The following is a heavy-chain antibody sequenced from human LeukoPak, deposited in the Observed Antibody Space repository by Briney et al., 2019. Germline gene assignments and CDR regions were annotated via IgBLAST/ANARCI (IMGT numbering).Heavy chain of an antibody. Sequence: GGSLRLSCIASGFSFSGHWMHWARQLPGKGLVWVSRISPTGSTTSYADSVKGRFTVSRDNAKNTLYLPVNNLRAEDTAVYYCARGPNSNWSGLDFWGQGTLLTVFS. D-gene: IGHD6-6*01. CDR1: GFSFSGHW. CDR2: ISPTGSTT. J-gene: IGHJ4*02. CDR3: ARGPNSNWSGLDF. V-gene: IGHV3-74*01.